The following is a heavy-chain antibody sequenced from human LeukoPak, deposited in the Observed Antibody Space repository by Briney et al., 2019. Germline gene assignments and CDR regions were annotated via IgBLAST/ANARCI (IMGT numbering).Heavy chain of an antibody. CDR1: GGSISSSSYY. V-gene: IGHV4-30-2*01. CDR3: ARGYQLLTNWFDP. D-gene: IGHD2-2*01. Sequence: SETLSLTCTVSGGSISSSSYYWSWIRQPPGKGLEWIGYIYHSGSTYYNPSLKSRVTISVDRSKNQFSLKLSSVTAADTAVYYCARGYQLLTNWFDPWGQGTLVTVSS. J-gene: IGHJ5*02. CDR2: IYHSGST.